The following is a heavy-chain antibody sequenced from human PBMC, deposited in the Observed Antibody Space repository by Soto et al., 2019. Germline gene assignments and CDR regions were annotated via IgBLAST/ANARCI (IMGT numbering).Heavy chain of an antibody. CDR3: ARGPLVYGSGSYSPYYYYYYGMYV. CDR2: IYYSGST. V-gene: IGHV4-59*01. D-gene: IGHD3-10*01. Sequence: SETLSLTYTVSGGSISSYYWGWIRQPPGKGLEWIGYIYYSGSTNYNPSLKSRVTISVDTSKNQFSLKLSSVTAADTAVYYCARGPLVYGSGSYSPYYYYYYGMYVWGQGTTVTVSS. J-gene: IGHJ6*02. CDR1: GGSISSYY.